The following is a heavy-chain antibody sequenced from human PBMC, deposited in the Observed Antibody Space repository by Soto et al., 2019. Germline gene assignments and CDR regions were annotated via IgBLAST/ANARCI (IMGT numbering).Heavy chain of an antibody. CDR2: ISGSADGT. CDR1: GFTFDSYD. J-gene: IGHJ3*01. Sequence: EVKLLESGGGLAQPGGSLRLSCVGSGFTFDSYDISWVRQAPGERLQWSAAISGSADGTDYAHSVRGRFTISRDNAKKTVHLKMDSLRVEDTAVYFCAKDTVGGYSFWSGYYSDGLDVWGQGTLVSVS. CDR3: AKDTVGGYSFWSGYYSDGLDV. D-gene: IGHD3-3*01. V-gene: IGHV3-23*01.